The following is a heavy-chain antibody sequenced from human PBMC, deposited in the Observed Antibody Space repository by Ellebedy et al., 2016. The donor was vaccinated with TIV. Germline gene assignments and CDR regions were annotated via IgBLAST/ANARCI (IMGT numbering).Heavy chain of an antibody. V-gene: IGHV3-30*04. D-gene: IGHD3-22*01. CDR2: ISYDGSNK. CDR1: GFTFSSYA. CDR3: ARGPNYYDSSGYPIQGEYYFDY. J-gene: IGHJ4*02. Sequence: PGGSLRLSCAASGFTFSSYAMHRVRQAPGKGLEWAAVISYDGSNKYYADSVKGRFTISRDNSKNTLYLQMNSLRAEDTAVYYCARGPNYYDSSGYPIQGEYYFDYWGQGTLVTVSS.